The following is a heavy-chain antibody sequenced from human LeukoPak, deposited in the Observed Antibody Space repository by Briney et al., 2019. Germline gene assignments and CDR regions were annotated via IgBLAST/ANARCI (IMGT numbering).Heavy chain of an antibody. J-gene: IGHJ6*03. CDR3: ARRAVAPDSYYYMDV. Sequence: GASVKVSCKASGYTFTSYGISWVRQAPGQGLEWMGWISAYNGNTNYAQKLQGRVTMTTDTSTSTAYMELRSLRSDDTAVYYCARRAVAPDSYYYMDVWGKGTTVTVSS. V-gene: IGHV1-18*01. CDR1: GYTFTSYG. D-gene: IGHD6-19*01. CDR2: ISAYNGNT.